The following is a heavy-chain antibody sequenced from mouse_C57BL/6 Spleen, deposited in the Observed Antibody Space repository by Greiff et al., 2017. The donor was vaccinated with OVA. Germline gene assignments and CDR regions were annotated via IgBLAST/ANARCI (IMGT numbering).Heavy chain of an antibody. CDR2: IHPNSGST. Sequence: VQLQQPGAELVKPGASVKLSCKASGYTFTSYWMHWVKQRPGQGLEWIGMIHPNSGSTNYNEKFKSKATLTVDKSSSTAYMQLSSLTSEDSAVYYCARRTTVVEDYFDYWGQGTTRTVSS. CDR1: GYTFTSYW. D-gene: IGHD1-1*01. CDR3: ARRTTVVEDYFDY. J-gene: IGHJ2*01. V-gene: IGHV1-64*01.